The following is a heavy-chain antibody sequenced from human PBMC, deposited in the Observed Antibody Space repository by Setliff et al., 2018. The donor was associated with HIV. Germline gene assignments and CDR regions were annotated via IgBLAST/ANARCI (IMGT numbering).Heavy chain of an antibody. CDR1: GDSIRNDY. Sequence: PSETMSLTCTVSGDSIRNDYWTWIRQSPEKGLEWIAYISYTGGTNYNPSLKSRVTLSLDASKNQISLKLRSVIAADTAMYYCARGHEWLRSWGQGTLVTVSS. CDR2: ISYTGGT. D-gene: IGHD5-12*01. J-gene: IGHJ4*02. V-gene: IGHV4-59*01. CDR3: ARGHEWLRS.